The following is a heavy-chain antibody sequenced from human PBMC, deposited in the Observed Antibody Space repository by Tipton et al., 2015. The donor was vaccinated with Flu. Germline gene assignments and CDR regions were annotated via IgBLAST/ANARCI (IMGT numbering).Heavy chain of an antibody. Sequence: TLSLTCTVSGYSIGSGYYWGWIRQSPGKGLEWIGSIYHSGGTYYNPSLKSRVTISVDTSKNQFSLKLSSVTAADTAVYCCARGPEQWLVNPHYFDYWGQGTLVTVSS. CDR3: ARGPEQWLVNPHYFDY. CDR2: IYHSGGT. V-gene: IGHV4-38-2*02. CDR1: GYSIGSGYY. J-gene: IGHJ4*02. D-gene: IGHD6-19*01.